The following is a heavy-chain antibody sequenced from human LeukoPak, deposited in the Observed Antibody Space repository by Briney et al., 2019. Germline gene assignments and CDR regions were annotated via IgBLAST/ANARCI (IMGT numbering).Heavy chain of an antibody. CDR3: AKLISSGYYYDRGPLDY. D-gene: IGHD3-22*01. CDR2: ISGSGGST. V-gene: IGHV3-23*01. CDR1: GFTFSSYA. Sequence: PGGSLRLSCAASGFTFSSYAMSWVRQAPGKGLEWISAISGSGGSTYYADSVKGRFTISRDNSKNTLYLQMNSLRAEDTAVYYCAKLISSGYYYDRGPLDYWGQGTLVTVSS. J-gene: IGHJ4*02.